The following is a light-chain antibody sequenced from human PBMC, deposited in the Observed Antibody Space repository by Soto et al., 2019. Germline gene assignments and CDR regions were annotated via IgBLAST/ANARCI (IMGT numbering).Light chain of an antibody. Sequence: DIQMTQSPSTLSASVGDRVTLTCRASQSISSWLAWYQQKPGQAPNLLIYDASSLESGVPSRFSGNGSGTQFTLTVNGLRPDDFATYYCQQYDNLPLTFGGGTKVDIK. V-gene: IGKV1-5*01. CDR3: QQYDNLPLT. J-gene: IGKJ4*01. CDR2: DAS. CDR1: QSISSW.